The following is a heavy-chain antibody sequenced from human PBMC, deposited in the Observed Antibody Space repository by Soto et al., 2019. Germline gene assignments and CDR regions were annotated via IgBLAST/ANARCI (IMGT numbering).Heavy chain of an antibody. Sequence: GASVKVSCKASGYTFTSYAMHWVRQAPGQGLEWMGGIIPIFGTANYAQKFQGRVTITADESTSTAYMELSSLRSEDTAVYYCARVVLRYFDWLSTYYYYYGMDVWGQGTTVTVSS. J-gene: IGHJ6*02. CDR3: ARVVLRYFDWLSTYYYYYGMDV. CDR2: IIPIFGTA. V-gene: IGHV1-69*13. D-gene: IGHD3-9*01. CDR1: GYTFTSYA.